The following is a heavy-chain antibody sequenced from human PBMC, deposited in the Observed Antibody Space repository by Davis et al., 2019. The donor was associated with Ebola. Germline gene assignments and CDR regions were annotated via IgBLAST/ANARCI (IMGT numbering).Heavy chain of an antibody. CDR1: NGSISSHY. Sequence: PSETLSLTCTVSNGSISSHYWNWIRQPPGKGLEWVGIIYDSGRTNYNPSLKSRVTISADTSKNQFSLNLRSVTAADTAVYYCVRFGEGAYWGQGTLVTVSS. J-gene: IGHJ4*02. V-gene: IGHV4-59*11. CDR3: VRFGEGAY. D-gene: IGHD2-21*01. CDR2: IYDSGRT.